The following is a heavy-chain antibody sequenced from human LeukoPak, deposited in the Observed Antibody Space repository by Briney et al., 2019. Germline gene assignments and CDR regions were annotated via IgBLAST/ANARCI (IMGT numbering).Heavy chain of an antibody. J-gene: IGHJ4*02. CDR3: AKDLFQYTAMERGYFDY. D-gene: IGHD5-18*01. Sequence: GRSLRLSCAASGFTFDDYAMHWVRQAPGKGLEWVSGISWNSGSIGYADSVKGRFTISRDNAKNSLYLQMNSLRAEDTALYYCAKDLFQYTAMERGYFDYWGQGTLVTVSS. V-gene: IGHV3-9*01. CDR2: ISWNSGSI. CDR1: GFTFDDYA.